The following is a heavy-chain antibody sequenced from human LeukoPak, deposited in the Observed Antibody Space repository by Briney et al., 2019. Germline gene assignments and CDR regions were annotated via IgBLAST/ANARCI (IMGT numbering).Heavy chain of an antibody. V-gene: IGHV1-69*05. CDR1: GGTFSSYA. CDR3: AISPGGYYYYCMDV. Sequence: SVKVSCKASGGTFSSYAISWVRQAPGQGLEWMGGIIPIFGTANYAQKFQGRVTITTDESTSTAYMELSSLRSEDTAVYYCAISPGGYYYYCMDVWGKGTTVTVSS. J-gene: IGHJ6*03. CDR2: IIPIFGTA. D-gene: IGHD2-2*01.